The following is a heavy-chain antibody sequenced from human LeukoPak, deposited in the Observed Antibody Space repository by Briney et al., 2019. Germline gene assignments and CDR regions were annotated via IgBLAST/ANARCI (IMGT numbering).Heavy chain of an antibody. CDR1: GFTFSSYW. V-gene: IGHV3-7*01. CDR3: ARPRYNDFWSGSWKFYYSMDV. J-gene: IGHJ6*03. Sequence: GGSLRLSCAASGFTFSSYWMSWVRQAPGKGLEWVANIKQDGSEKYYVDSVKGRFTISRDNAKNSLYLQMNGLRAEDTAVYSCARPRYNDFWSGSWKFYYSMDVWGKGTTVTVSS. CDR2: IKQDGSEK. D-gene: IGHD3-3*01.